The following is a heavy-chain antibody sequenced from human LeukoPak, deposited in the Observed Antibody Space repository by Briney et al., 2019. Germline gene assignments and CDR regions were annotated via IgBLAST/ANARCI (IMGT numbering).Heavy chain of an antibody. J-gene: IGHJ4*02. V-gene: IGHV1-8*01. CDR2: MNPNSGNT. CDR3: ARAVKYRSGPLTDLLPYYFDY. CDR1: GYTFTSFE. D-gene: IGHD6-19*01. Sequence: ASVKVSCKASGYTFTSFEIHWVRQATGQGLEWMGWMNPNSGNTGYARKFQGRVTITRDTSANTAYMELSSLRSEDMAVYYCARAVKYRSGPLTDLLPYYFDYWGQGTLVTVSS.